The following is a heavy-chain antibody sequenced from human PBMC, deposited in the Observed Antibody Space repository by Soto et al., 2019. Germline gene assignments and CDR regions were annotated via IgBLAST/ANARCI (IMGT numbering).Heavy chain of an antibody. V-gene: IGHV3-30*18. CDR3: AKDPNFYILTAYYGMDV. Sequence: QVQLVESGGGVVQPGKSLRLSCAASGFMFSNYGMHWVRRAPGKGLDWVAVISYDGSNKYHADFAKGRFTISRDNSKNTLYLQMTSLRPEDTAVYYCAKDPNFYILTAYYGMDVWGQGTTVTVSS. D-gene: IGHD3-9*01. CDR2: ISYDGSNK. J-gene: IGHJ6*02. CDR1: GFMFSNYG.